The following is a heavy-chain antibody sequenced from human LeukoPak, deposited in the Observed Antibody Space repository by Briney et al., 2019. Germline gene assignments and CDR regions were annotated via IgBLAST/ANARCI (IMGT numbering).Heavy chain of an antibody. CDR1: GGSISSGGYY. CDR2: IYYSGST. CDR3: ARVRSGWYEIPNWFDP. Sequence: SQTLSLTCTVSGGSISSGGYYWSWIRQHPGTGLEWIGYIYYSGSTYYNPSLKSRVTISVDTSKNQFSLKLSSVTAADTAVYYCARVRSGWYEIPNWFDPWGQGTLVTVSS. D-gene: IGHD6-19*01. J-gene: IGHJ5*02. V-gene: IGHV4-31*03.